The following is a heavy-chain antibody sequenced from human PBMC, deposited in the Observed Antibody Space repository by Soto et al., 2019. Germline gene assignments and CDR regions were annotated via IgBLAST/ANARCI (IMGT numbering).Heavy chain of an antibody. CDR2: INTHNGNT. CDR1: GYTFTTYG. J-gene: IGHJ6*02. V-gene: IGHV1-18*01. Sequence: QVQLEQSAPEVKKPGASVKVSCKASGYTFTTYGISWVRQAPGEGFEWLGWINTHNGNTNYAQNLQGRVFMTADTSTNTAYMELRSLRSDDTAIYYCTREGSAPYYYYAMDAWGQGTTVTVSS. CDR3: TREGSAPYYYYAMDA. D-gene: IGHD3-10*01.